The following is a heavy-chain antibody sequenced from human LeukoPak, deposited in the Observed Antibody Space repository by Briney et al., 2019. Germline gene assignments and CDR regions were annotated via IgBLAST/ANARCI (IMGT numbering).Heavy chain of an antibody. D-gene: IGHD4-17*01. CDR1: GYTLTELS. CDR2: FDPEDGET. Sequence: ASVKVSCKVSGYTLTELSMHWVRQAPGKGLEWMGGFDPEDGETIYAQKFQGRVTMTEDTSSDTAYMELSSLRSEDTAVYYCATGPKRPLLSVTTAFDIWGQGTMVTVSS. J-gene: IGHJ3*02. V-gene: IGHV1-24*01. CDR3: ATGPKRPLLSVTTAFDI.